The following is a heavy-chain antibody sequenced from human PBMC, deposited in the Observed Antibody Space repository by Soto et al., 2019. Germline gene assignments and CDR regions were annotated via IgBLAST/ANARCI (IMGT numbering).Heavy chain of an antibody. CDR2: ISGSGGST. D-gene: IGHD3-3*01. V-gene: IGHV3-23*01. J-gene: IGHJ5*01. CDR1: GFTFSGSA. Sequence: GGSLRLSCAASGFTFSGSAMCWVRQAPGKVQEWVSAISGSGGSTYYADSGKGRFTISRDNSKNTLYLQMNSLRAEDTAVYYCAKXYDFWSGYYTAFNWFDPWGQGTLVTVSS. CDR3: AKXYDFWSGYYTAFNWFDP.